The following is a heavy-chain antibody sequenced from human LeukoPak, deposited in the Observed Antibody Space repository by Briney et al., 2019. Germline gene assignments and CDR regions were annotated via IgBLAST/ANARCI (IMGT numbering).Heavy chain of an antibody. CDR1: GFSISSYE. V-gene: IGHV3-48*03. D-gene: IGHD1-26*01. CDR3: ARDRPYSGSHYDVHF. J-gene: IGHJ4*02. Sequence: GSLRLSSAASGFSISSYEMNWVRQAPGKGLEWVSYISSSGRTIYYADSVKGRFTISRDNAKNSLYLQMDSLRDEDTAVYYCARDRPYSGSHYDVHFWGQGTLVTVSS. CDR2: ISSSGRTI.